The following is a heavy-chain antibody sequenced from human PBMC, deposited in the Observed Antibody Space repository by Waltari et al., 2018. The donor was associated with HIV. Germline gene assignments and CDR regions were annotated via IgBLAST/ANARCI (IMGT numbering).Heavy chain of an antibody. Sequence: EVQLVESGGGLVKRGGSLRLSCAASGFTFSTYSMYCVRQAPGKGLEWVQYIMSSSRYKNCADSWKGRITISRDNAKNSLYLQMNSLRAEDTAVYYCARDSNKYCSGGSCSRFDPWGQGTLVTVSS. CDR2: IMSSSRYK. CDR1: GFTFSTYS. D-gene: IGHD2-15*01. CDR3: ARDSNKYCSGGSCSRFDP. V-gene: IGHV3-21*01. J-gene: IGHJ5*02.